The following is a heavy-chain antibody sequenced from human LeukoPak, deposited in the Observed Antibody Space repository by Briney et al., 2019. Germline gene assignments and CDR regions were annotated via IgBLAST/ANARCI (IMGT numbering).Heavy chain of an antibody. D-gene: IGHD3-22*01. V-gene: IGHV3-7*01. CDR3: ARDLPSSGYWYRDAFDI. CDR1: GFSFSNYW. CDR2: AKQDGSET. J-gene: IGHJ3*02. Sequence: GGSLRLSCAASGFSFSNYWMSWVRQAPGRGLEWVGHAKQDGSETYYVDSVKGRFTVSRDNAKNSLFLQMNSLRVEDTAMYYCARDLPSSGYWYRDAFDIWGRGTMVTVSS.